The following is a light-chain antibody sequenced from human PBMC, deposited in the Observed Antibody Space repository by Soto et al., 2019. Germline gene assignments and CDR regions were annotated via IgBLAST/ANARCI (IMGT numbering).Light chain of an antibody. V-gene: IGLV2-23*01. CDR3: SSSTNSVL. CDR2: EDS. Sequence: QSALTQPASVSGSPGQSITISCTGTTSDVGSYNLVSWYQQYPGKAPKLIIHEDSKRPSGVSNHFSGSKSGNTASLTISGLQAEDEADYYCSSSTNSVLFGGGTKVTVL. CDR1: TSDVGSYNL. J-gene: IGLJ2*01.